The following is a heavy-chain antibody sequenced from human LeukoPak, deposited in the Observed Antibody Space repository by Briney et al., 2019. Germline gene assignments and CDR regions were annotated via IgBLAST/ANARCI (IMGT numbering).Heavy chain of an antibody. Sequence: SETLSLTCTVSGGSISSSSYYWGWIRQPPGKGLEWIGSIYYSGSTYYNPSLKSRVTISVDTSKNQFSLKLSSVTAADTAVYYCARDHKQWLVRGYFQHWGQGTLVTVSS. CDR2: IYYSGST. CDR3: ARDHKQWLVRGYFQH. CDR1: GGSISSSSYY. D-gene: IGHD6-19*01. J-gene: IGHJ1*01. V-gene: IGHV4-39*07.